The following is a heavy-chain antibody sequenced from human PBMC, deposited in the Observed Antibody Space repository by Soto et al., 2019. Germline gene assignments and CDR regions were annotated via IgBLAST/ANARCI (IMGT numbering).Heavy chain of an antibody. CDR2: SSATGSGR. V-gene: IGHV3-23*01. D-gene: IGHD1-7*01. CDR3: AKDRRAGGNYGFYSDF. CDR1: GFTFSSYG. J-gene: IGHJ4*02. Sequence: EVQLLESGGGLVQPGGSLTLSCAASGFTFSSYGMTWVRQAPGKGLEWVSFSSATGSGRYYADSVKGRFTISRDNSKNTLYLQMSSLRADDPAVYYCAKDRRAGGNYGFYSDFWGQGALVSVSS.